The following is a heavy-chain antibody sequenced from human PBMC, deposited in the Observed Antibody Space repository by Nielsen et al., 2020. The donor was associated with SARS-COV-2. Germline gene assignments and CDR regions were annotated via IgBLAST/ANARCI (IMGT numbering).Heavy chain of an antibody. V-gene: IGHV3-23*01. CDR1: GLTVKTNY. Sequence: GGSLRLSCAASGLTVKTNYMTWVRQAPGKGLEWVSAISGGGGSTYYADSVKGRFTISRDNSKNTLYLQMNSLRAEDTAVYYCAKDQAAFGPLWGQGTLVTVSS. CDR3: AKDQAAFGPL. J-gene: IGHJ4*02. CDR2: ISGGGGST. D-gene: IGHD3-10*01.